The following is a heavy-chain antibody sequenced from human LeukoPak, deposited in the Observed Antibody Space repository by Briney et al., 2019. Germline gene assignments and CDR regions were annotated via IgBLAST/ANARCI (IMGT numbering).Heavy chain of an antibody. J-gene: IGHJ4*02. D-gene: IGHD2-2*01. Sequence: GGSLRLSCAASGFTFSSYSMNWVRQAPGKGLEWVSSISSSSSYIYYADSVKGRFTISRDNAKNTLYLQMNSLRAEDTAVYYCAKELTRYCSSTSCHYFDYWGQGTLVTVSS. CDR1: GFTFSSYS. CDR3: AKELTRYCSSTSCHYFDY. CDR2: ISSSSSYI. V-gene: IGHV3-21*01.